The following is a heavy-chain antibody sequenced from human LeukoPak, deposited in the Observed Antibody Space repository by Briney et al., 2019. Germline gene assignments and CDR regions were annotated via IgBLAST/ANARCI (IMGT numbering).Heavy chain of an antibody. CDR1: GFTFSSYG. CDR2: IPYDGSNT. D-gene: IGHD6-19*01. Sequence: GGSLRLSCAASGFTFSSYGMHWVRQAPGKGLEWMAVIPYDGSNTYYADSVKGRFTISRDNAKNSLYLQMNSLRAEDTAVYYCASEPPSGWYNANWFDPWGQGTLVTVSS. J-gene: IGHJ5*02. CDR3: ASEPPSGWYNANWFDP. V-gene: IGHV3-30*03.